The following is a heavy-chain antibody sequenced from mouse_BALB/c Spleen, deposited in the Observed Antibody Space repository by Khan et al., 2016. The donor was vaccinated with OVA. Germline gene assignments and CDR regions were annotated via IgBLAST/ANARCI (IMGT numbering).Heavy chain of an antibody. CDR3: TRRGLDGIFAY. D-gene: IGHD2-1*01. CDR2: IDPSTGYT. CDR1: GYTFTTYW. J-gene: IGHJ3*01. Sequence: QVQLQQSGPELAKPGASVKMSCKASGYTFTTYWIHWVKERPGQGLEWIGYIDPSTGYTAYNQKFKDKATLTTDKSSSTAYMQLSSLTSEDSAVYYCTRRGLDGIFAYWGQGTLVTVSA. V-gene: IGHV1-7*01.